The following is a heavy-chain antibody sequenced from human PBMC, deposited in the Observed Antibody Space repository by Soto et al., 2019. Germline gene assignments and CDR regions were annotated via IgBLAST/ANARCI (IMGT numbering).Heavy chain of an antibody. D-gene: IGHD4-17*01. V-gene: IGHV1-18*01. CDR2: ISAYNGNT. CDR3: AREVPTVTTGGPAY. Sequence: QVQLVQSGVEVEKPWASVKVSCKASGYTFTSYGISWVRQAPGQGLGWMGWISAYNGNTNYSQKIQGRVTMTTDTSTSTDYMELRSLRFDDTAVYYCAREVPTVTTGGPAYWCQGTLVTVSS. J-gene: IGHJ4*02. CDR1: GYTFTSYG.